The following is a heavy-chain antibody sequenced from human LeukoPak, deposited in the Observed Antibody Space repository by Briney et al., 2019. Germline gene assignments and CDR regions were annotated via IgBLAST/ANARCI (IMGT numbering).Heavy chain of an antibody. V-gene: IGHV3-49*03. J-gene: IGHJ6*03. D-gene: IGHD6-6*01. CDR1: GFTFGDYA. CDR3: TSIQLDYYYYYYMDV. CDR2: IRSKAYGGTT. Sequence: GGSLRLSCTASGFTFGDYAMSWFRQAPGKGLEWVGFIRSKAYGGTTEYAASVKGRFTISRDDSKSIAYLQMNSLKTEDTAVYYCTSIQLDYYYYYYMDVWGKGTTVTVSS.